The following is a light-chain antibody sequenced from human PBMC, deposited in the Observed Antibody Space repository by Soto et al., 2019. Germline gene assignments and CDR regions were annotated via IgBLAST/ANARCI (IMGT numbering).Light chain of an antibody. CDR1: SSDVGGYNY. Sequence: QSVLTQPASVSESPGQSITISCAGTSSDVGGYNYVSWYQQHPGKAPKLMIYEVSERPSGVPDRFSGSKSGNTASLTVSGLQADDEADYYCSSYSGTNYHYVFGTGTKVTVL. CDR3: SSYSGTNYHYV. J-gene: IGLJ1*01. V-gene: IGLV2-8*01. CDR2: EVS.